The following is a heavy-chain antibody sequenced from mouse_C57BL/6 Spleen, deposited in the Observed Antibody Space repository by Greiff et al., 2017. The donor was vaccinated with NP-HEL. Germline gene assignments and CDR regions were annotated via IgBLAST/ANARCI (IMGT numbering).Heavy chain of an antibody. CDR2: ISSGNSAI. CDR3: YSNYEDY. J-gene: IGHJ2*01. D-gene: IGHD2-5*01. CDR1: GFTFSDYG. Sequence: EVKVVESGGGLVKPGGSLKLSCAASGFTFSDYGMHWVRQAPEQGLEWVGYISSGNSAIYYADTVKGRVTITIDKATNTLFLQMTSLKAEDTAMYYCYSNYEDYWGQGTTVTVSS. V-gene: IGHV5-17*01.